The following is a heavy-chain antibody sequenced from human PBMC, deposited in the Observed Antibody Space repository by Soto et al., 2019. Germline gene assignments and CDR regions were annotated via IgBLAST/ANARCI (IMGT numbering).Heavy chain of an antibody. Sequence: VQLVESGGGVVQPGRSLRLSCAASGFTINSYGMHWVRQSPGKGLEWVAVISYDGTNKDYVDSVKGRFTISREISKNTVYLQMYSLRPEDTAVYYCAIFIVIQPEATFPWGQGTLVTVSS. D-gene: IGHD5-18*01. V-gene: IGHV3-30*03. CDR1: GFTINSYG. J-gene: IGHJ5*02. CDR3: AIFIVIQPEATFP. CDR2: ISYDGTNK.